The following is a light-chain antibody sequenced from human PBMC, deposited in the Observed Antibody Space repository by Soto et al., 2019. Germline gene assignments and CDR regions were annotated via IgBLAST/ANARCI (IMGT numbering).Light chain of an antibody. J-gene: IGKJ4*01. CDR2: GAS. V-gene: IGKV3-20*01. CDR1: QSVSSSN. CDR3: QQYGSLPLT. Sequence: EIVMTQSPATLSVSPGERATLSCRASQSVSSSNLAWYQQKPGQAPRVLIYGASSRATGIPDRFSGSGSGTDFTLTISRLEPEDFAVYHCQQYGSLPLTFGGGTKVEIK.